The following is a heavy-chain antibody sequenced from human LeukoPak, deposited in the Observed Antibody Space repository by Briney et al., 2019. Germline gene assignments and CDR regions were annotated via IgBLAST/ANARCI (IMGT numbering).Heavy chain of an antibody. CDR2: IKQDGSEK. Sequence: PGGSLRLSCAASGFTFSSYWMSWVRQAPGKGLEWVANIKQDGSEKYYVDSVKGRFTISRDNSKNTLYLQMNSLRAEDTAVYYCADSYGDYVAFDYWGQGTLVTVSS. J-gene: IGHJ4*02. CDR1: GFTFSSYW. D-gene: IGHD4-17*01. CDR3: ADSYGDYVAFDY. V-gene: IGHV3-7*03.